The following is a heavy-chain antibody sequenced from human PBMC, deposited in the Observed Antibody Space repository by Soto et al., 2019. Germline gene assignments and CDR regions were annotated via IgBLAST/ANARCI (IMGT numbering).Heavy chain of an antibody. J-gene: IGHJ4*02. CDR3: ARRGPGTYFDY. CDR2: ISGSGGST. V-gene: IGHV3-23*01. Sequence: EVQLLESGGGSVQPGGSLRLSCAASGFTFSSYAMSWVRQAPGKGLEWVSVISGSGGSTYYADSVKGRFTISRDNSKNTLYLQMNSLRAEDTAGYYCARRGPGTYFDYWGQGTLVTVSS. D-gene: IGHD6-13*01. CDR1: GFTFSSYA.